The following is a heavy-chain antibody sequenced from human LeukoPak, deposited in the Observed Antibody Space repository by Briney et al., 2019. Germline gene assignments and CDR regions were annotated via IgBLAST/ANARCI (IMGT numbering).Heavy chain of an antibody. Sequence: ASVRVSCKASGYTFTSYYMHWVRQAPGQGLEWMGIINPSGGSTNYAQKFQGRVTITADKSTSTAYMELSSLRSEDTAVYYCASQTSSTSLYYYGMDVWGQGTTVTVSS. D-gene: IGHD2-2*01. CDR3: ASQTSSTSLYYYGMDV. CDR1: GYTFTSYY. V-gene: IGHV1-46*01. J-gene: IGHJ6*02. CDR2: INPSGGST.